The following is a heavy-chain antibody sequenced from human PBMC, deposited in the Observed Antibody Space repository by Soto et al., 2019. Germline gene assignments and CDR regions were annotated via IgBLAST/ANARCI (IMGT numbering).Heavy chain of an antibody. D-gene: IGHD1-26*01. V-gene: IGHV3-30*18. CDR3: AKEGGEWELEGSWFDP. Sequence: QVQLVESGGGVVQPGRSLRLSCAASGFTFSSYGMHWVRQAPGKGLEWVAVISYDGSNKYYADSVKGRFTISRDNSKNTLYLQMNSLRAEDTAVYYCAKEGGEWELEGSWFDPWGQGTLVTVSS. J-gene: IGHJ5*02. CDR2: ISYDGSNK. CDR1: GFTFSSYG.